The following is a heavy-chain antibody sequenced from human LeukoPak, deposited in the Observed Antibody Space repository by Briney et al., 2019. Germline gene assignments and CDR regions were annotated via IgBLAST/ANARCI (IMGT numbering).Heavy chain of an antibody. Sequence: ASVKVSCKASGYTFTGYYMHWVRQAPGQGLEWMGWINPNSGGTNYAQKFQGRVTMTRDTSISTAYMELSRLRSDDTAVYYCARDGAGGRAAAGLKNTLGYWGQGTLVTVSS. CDR1: GYTFTGYY. CDR2: INPNSGGT. V-gene: IGHV1-2*02. CDR3: ARDGAGGRAAAGLKNTLGY. D-gene: IGHD6-13*01. J-gene: IGHJ4*02.